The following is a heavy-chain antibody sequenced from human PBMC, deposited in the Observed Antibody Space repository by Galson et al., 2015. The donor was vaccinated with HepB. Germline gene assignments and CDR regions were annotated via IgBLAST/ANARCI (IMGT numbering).Heavy chain of an antibody. CDR2: ISYDGNTK. CDR3: AKDLALTASYYYLGMDV. V-gene: IGHV3-30*18. J-gene: IGHJ6*02. Sequence: LRLSCAASGFIFSDYDMHWVRQAPGKGLEWVAVISYDGNTKFYADSVKGRFTISRDNSKSTLYLQMDSLRAEDTAVYYCAKDLALTASYYYLGMDVWGQGTTVTVSS. CDR1: GFIFSDYD. D-gene: IGHD2-21*02.